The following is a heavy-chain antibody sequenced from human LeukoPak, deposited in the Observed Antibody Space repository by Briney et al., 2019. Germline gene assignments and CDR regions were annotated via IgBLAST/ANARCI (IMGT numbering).Heavy chain of an antibody. V-gene: IGHV3-23*01. CDR3: GRDLNWGAFDI. J-gene: IGHJ3*02. CDR2: SSSGGTT. D-gene: IGHD7-27*01. CDR1: GFTFSGYA. Sequence: GGSLRLSCAASGFTFSGYAISSSGGTTYYADSVKGRFTISRDNSRNTVLLQMNSLTAEDTAVYYCGRDLNWGAFDIRGQGAMVTVSS.